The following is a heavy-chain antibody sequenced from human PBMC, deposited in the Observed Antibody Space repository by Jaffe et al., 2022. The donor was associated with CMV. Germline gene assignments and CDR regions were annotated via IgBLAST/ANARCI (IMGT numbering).Heavy chain of an antibody. CDR1: GFTFSSYG. Sequence: QVQLVESGGGVVQPGRSLRLSCAASGFTFSSYGMHWVRQAPGKGLEWVAVIWYDGSNKYYADSVKGRFTISRDNSKNTLYLQMNSLRAEDTAVYYCAREVRGDFWSGYSAYYYYYYMDVWGKGTTVTVSS. V-gene: IGHV3-33*08. CDR2: IWYDGSNK. CDR3: AREVRGDFWSGYSAYYYYYYMDV. J-gene: IGHJ6*03. D-gene: IGHD3-3*01.